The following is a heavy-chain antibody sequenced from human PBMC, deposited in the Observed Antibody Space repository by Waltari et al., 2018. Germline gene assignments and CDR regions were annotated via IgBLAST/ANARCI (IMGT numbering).Heavy chain of an antibody. J-gene: IGHJ6*02. V-gene: IGHV2-26*01. CDR3: ARMSADNYDFWSGYWRENYYYGMDV. Sequence: QVTLKESGPVLVKPTETLTLTCTVSGFSLSNARMGVSWIRQPPGKALEWLAHIFSNDEKSYSTSLKSRLTISKDTSKSQVVLTMTNMDPVDTATYYCARMSADNYDFWSGYWRENYYYGMDVWGQGTTVTVSS. CDR1: GFSLSNARMG. CDR2: IFSNDEK. D-gene: IGHD3-3*01.